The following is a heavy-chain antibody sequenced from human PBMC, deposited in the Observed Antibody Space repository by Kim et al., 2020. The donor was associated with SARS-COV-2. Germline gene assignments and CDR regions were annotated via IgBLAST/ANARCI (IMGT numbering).Heavy chain of an antibody. CDR1: GFTFSSYG. CDR2: ISYDGSNK. V-gene: IGHV3-33*05. Sequence: GGSLRLSCAASGFTFSSYGMHWVRQAPGKGLEWVAVISYDGSNKYYADSVKGRFTISRDNSKNTLYLQMNSLRAEDTAVYYCARALQSFTMIVVVAWGFDYWGQGTLVTVSS. J-gene: IGHJ4*02. D-gene: IGHD3-22*01. CDR3: ARALQSFTMIVVVAWGFDY.